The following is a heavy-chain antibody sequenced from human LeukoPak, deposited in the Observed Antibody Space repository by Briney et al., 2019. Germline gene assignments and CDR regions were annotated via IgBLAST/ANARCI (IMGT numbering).Heavy chain of an antibody. CDR3: ARDFASADWFDP. J-gene: IGHJ5*02. CDR1: GFTFSSYS. Sequence: PGGSLRLSCAASGFTFSSYSMNWVRQAPGKGLEWVSSISSSSSYIYYADSVKGRFTISRDNAKNSLYLQMNSLRAEDTAVYYCARDFASADWFDPWGQGTLVTVSS. V-gene: IGHV3-21*01. CDR2: ISSSSSYI.